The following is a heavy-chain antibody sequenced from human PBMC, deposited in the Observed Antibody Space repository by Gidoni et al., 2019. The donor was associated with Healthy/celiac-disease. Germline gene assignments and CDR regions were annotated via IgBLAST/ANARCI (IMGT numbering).Heavy chain of an antibody. Sequence: STYYNPSLKSRVTISVDTSKNQFSLKLSSVTAADTAVYYCARRVGVVHYYDSSGYRRHYDYWGQGTLVTVSS. J-gene: IGHJ4*02. CDR2: ST. V-gene: IGHV4-39*01. D-gene: IGHD3-22*01. CDR3: ARRVGVVHYYDSSGYRRHYDY.